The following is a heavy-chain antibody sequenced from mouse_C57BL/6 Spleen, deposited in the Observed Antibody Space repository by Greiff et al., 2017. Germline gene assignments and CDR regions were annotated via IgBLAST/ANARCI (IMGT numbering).Heavy chain of an antibody. CDR3: ARSTLLLRDWYFDV. CDR1: GYTFTDYY. D-gene: IGHD1-1*01. V-gene: IGHV1-26*01. Sequence: EVQLQQSGPELVKPGASVKISCKASGYTFTDYYMNWVKQSHGKSLEWIGDINPNNGGTSYNQKFKGKATLTVGKSSSTAYMELRSLTSEDSAVDYCARSTLLLRDWYFDVWGTGTTVTVSS. CDR2: INPNNGGT. J-gene: IGHJ1*03.